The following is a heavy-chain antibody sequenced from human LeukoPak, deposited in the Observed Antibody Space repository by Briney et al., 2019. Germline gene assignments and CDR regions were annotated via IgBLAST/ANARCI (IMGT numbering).Heavy chain of an antibody. CDR3: ARDKDPTVFDY. Sequence: GGSLRLSCAASGFTFSSHWMHWVRQAPGKGLVWVSGIKTDGNDTAYADSVKGRFTISRDNAKNTLYLQMNSLSAEDTAVYYCARDKDPTVFDYWGQGTLVTVPS. CDR2: IKTDGNDT. J-gene: IGHJ4*02. D-gene: IGHD2-15*01. CDR1: GFTFSSHW. V-gene: IGHV3-74*01.